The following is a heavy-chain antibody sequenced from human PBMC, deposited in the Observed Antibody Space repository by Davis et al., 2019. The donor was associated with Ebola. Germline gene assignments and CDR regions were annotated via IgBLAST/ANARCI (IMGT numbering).Heavy chain of an antibody. D-gene: IGHD6-13*01. J-gene: IGHJ6*02. V-gene: IGHV3-9*01. CDR3: AKDMEVAAAGTNYYYGMDV. Sequence: SLKISCAASGFTFDDYAMHWVRQAPGKGLEWVSGISWNSGSIGYADSVKGRFTNSRDNAKNSLYLQMNSLRAEDTALYYCAKDMEVAAAGTNYYYGMDVWGQGTTATVSS. CDR1: GFTFDDYA. CDR2: ISWNSGSI.